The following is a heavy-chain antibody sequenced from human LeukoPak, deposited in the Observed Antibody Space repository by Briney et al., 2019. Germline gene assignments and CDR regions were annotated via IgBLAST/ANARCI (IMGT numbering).Heavy chain of an antibody. Sequence: GGSLRLSCAASGFTFSTYWMSWVRQAPGKGLEWVANIKQDGSEKYYVDSVKGRFTISRDNAKNSLYLQMNSLRAEDTAVHYCAQTMDTLYYYYGMDVWGQGTTATVSS. CDR3: AQTMDTLYYYYGMDV. J-gene: IGHJ6*02. CDR2: IKQDGSEK. D-gene: IGHD5-18*01. V-gene: IGHV3-7*01. CDR1: GFTFSTYW.